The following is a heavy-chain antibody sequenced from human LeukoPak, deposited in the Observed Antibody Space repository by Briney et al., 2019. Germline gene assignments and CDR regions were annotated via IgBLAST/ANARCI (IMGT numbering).Heavy chain of an antibody. Sequence: PSETLSLTCAVSGYSISSGYYWGWIRQPPGKGLEWIGSIYHSGSTYYNPSLKSRVTISVDTSKNQFSLKLSSVTAADTAVHYCARLLYDFWSGYYWFDPWGQGTLVTVSS. V-gene: IGHV4-38-2*01. CDR2: IYHSGST. J-gene: IGHJ5*02. D-gene: IGHD3-3*01. CDR3: ARLLYDFWSGYYWFDP. CDR1: GYSISSGYY.